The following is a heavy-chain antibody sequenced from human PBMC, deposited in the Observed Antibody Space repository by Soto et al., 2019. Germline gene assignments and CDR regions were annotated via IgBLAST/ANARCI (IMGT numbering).Heavy chain of an antibody. Sequence: QVQLVESGGGVVQPGRSLRLSCAASGFTFSSYAMHWVRQAPGKGLEWVAVISYDGSNKYYADSGKGRFTISRDNSKNTLYLQMNSLRAEDTAVYYCAREIPTYYYDSSGSRIYYFDYWGQGTLVTVSS. CDR2: ISYDGSNK. J-gene: IGHJ4*02. D-gene: IGHD3-22*01. CDR1: GFTFSSYA. CDR3: AREIPTYYYDSSGSRIYYFDY. V-gene: IGHV3-30-3*01.